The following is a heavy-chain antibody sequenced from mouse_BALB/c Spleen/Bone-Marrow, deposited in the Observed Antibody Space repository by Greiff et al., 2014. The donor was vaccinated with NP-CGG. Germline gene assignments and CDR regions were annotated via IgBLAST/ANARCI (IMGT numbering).Heavy chain of an antibody. D-gene: IGHD2-1*01. CDR2: IDPANGNT. J-gene: IGHJ4*01. V-gene: IGHV14-3*02. CDR3: AREDYGNSYAMDY. Sequence: EVQLQQSGVELVKPGASVKLSCTASGFNIKDTYMHWVKQRPEQGLDWIGRIDPANGNTKYDPKFQGKATITADTSSNAAYLQLSSLTSEDTAVYYCAREDYGNSYAMDYWGQGTSLTVSS. CDR1: GFNIKDTY.